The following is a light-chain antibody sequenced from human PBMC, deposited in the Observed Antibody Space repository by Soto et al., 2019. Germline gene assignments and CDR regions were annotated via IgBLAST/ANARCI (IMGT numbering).Light chain of an antibody. CDR3: QQYSTSPLT. CDR1: QSISSW. Sequence: DIRMTQSPSTLSASVGDRVTITCRASQSISSWLAWFQQKPEKAPNLLIYKASSLESGVPSRFSGTGSGTEFTLTITSLQPDDFATYYCQQYSTSPLTFGGGTKVEIK. V-gene: IGKV1-5*03. CDR2: KAS. J-gene: IGKJ4*01.